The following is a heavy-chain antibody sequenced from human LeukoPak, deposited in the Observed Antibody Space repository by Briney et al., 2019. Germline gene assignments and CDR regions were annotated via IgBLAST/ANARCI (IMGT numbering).Heavy chain of an antibody. CDR3: ARLDCISDRCYNY. D-gene: IGHD4/OR15-4a*01. CDR1: GDSISTDY. Sequence: SETLSLTCIVSGDSISTDYWSWIRQSPGKGLELIGYINYNGNTEYNPSLKSRVTISVDRSKNHVSLKMKSVTAADTAMYYCARLDCISDRCYNYWGLGTLATVSS. CDR2: INYNGNT. J-gene: IGHJ4*02. V-gene: IGHV4-59*08.